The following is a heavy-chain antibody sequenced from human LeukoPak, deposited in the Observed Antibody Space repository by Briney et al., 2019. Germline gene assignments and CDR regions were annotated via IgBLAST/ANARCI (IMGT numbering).Heavy chain of an antibody. CDR2: INSGGTT. J-gene: IGHJ3*01. Sequence: NWFRWSPYKEKEWVSLINSGGTTYYPDSVKGRFTIARDNSKNTLFLQMNSLRAEDSCVYYCAREWRQARKDGFDFWGQGTIVTGSS. CDR3: AREWRQARKDGFDF. D-gene: IGHD3-3*01. V-gene: IGHV3-66*01.